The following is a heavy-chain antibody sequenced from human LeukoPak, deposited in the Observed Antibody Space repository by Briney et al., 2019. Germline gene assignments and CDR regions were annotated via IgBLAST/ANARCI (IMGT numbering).Heavy chain of an antibody. CDR3: ARVSHSSGCYLFDP. J-gene: IGHJ5*02. CDR2: IYPSGST. CDR1: GGSISSDYYY. V-gene: IGHV4-61*02. Sequence: SETLSLTCTVSGGSISSDYYYWNWIRQPAGKGLEWIGRIYPSGSTNYNPSLKSRVTISVDTSRNEFSLKLSSVTAADTAVYYCARVSHSSGCYLFDPWGQGTLVTVSS. D-gene: IGHD3-22*01.